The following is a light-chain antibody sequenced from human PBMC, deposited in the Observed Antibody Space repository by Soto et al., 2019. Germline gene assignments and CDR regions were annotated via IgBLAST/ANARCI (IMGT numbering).Light chain of an antibody. CDR2: KAS. Sequence: DIKMTQSPSTLSASVGDRVTITCRASQTISSWLAWYQQKPGKAPKLLIYKASTLKSGVPSRFSGSGSGTEFTLTISRLEPEDFAVYYCQQYGSSGTFGQGTKVDIK. V-gene: IGKV1-5*03. J-gene: IGKJ1*01. CDR3: QQYGSSGT. CDR1: QTISSW.